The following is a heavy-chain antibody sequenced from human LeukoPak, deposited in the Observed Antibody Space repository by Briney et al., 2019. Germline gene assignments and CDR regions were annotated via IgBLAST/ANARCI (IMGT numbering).Heavy chain of an antibody. V-gene: IGHV3-23*01. CDR1: GFTFSKYA. CDR2: ISGSGENT. D-gene: IGHD6-19*01. Sequence: GGSLRLSCAASGFTFSKYAMTWVRQAPGKGLEWVSVISGSGENTDYADSVKGRFTISRDSAKNSLYLQMNSLRGEDTAVYYCARESFSGWYDDDWGKGTLVTVSS. J-gene: IGHJ4*02. CDR3: ARESFSGWYDDD.